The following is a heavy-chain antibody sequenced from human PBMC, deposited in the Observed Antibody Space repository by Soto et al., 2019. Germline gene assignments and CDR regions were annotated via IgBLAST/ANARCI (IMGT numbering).Heavy chain of an antibody. CDR3: ARVVSTGTDTGAFDY. J-gene: IGHJ4*02. Sequence: SVKVSCKASGGTFSSYAISWVRQAPGQGLEWMGGVIPIFGTANYAQKFQGRVTITADESTSTAYMELSSLRSEDTAVYYCARVVSTGTDTGAFDYWGQGTLVTVSS. CDR2: VIPIFGTA. CDR1: GGTFSSYA. D-gene: IGHD1-7*01. V-gene: IGHV1-69*13.